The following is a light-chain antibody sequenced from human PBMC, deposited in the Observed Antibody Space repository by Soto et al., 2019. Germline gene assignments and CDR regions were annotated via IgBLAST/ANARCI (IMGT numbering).Light chain of an antibody. Sequence: DIQMTQSPSTLSAFVGDRVTITCRASQSFSTWLAWYQQKPGKAPKRLIYDVTNLESGVPSRFSGSGSGTEFTLAISSLQPDDFATYYCQQYYHYPLTFGGGTTVEIK. CDR3: QQYYHYPLT. CDR1: QSFSTW. J-gene: IGKJ4*01. V-gene: IGKV1-5*01. CDR2: DVT.